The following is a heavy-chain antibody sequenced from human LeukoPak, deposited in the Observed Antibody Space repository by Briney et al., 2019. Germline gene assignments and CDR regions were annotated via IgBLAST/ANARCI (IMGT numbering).Heavy chain of an antibody. Sequence: SVKVSCKASGGTFSSYAISWVRQAPGQGLEWMGGIIPIFGTANYAQKFQGRATITTDTSTSTAYMELRSLRSDDTAVYYCARVNVGYHPPFDIWGQGTMVTVSS. CDR3: ARVNVGYHPPFDI. D-gene: IGHD5-12*01. V-gene: IGHV1-69*05. CDR2: IIPIFGTA. J-gene: IGHJ3*02. CDR1: GGTFSSYA.